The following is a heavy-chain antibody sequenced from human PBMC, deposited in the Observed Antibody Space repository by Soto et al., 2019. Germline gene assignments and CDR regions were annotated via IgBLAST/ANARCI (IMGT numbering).Heavy chain of an antibody. D-gene: IGHD3-16*01. CDR1: GASMSSYY. V-gene: IGHV4-59*01. Sequence: SETLSLTCTASGASMSSYYWSWIRQPPGKGLEWMGSIYYSGSPNYNPSLKSRVTISVDTSKNQFSLKLTSVTTADTAVYYCASTDFGDSVIFDYWGQGILVTVSS. J-gene: IGHJ4*02. CDR2: IYYSGSP. CDR3: ASTDFGDSVIFDY.